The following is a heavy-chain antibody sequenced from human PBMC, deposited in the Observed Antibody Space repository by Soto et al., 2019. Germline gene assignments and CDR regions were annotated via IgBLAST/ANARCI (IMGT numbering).Heavy chain of an antibody. Sequence: QLQLQESGPGLVKPSETLSLTCTVSGGSISSSSYYWGWIRQPPGKGLEWIGSIYYSGSTYYNPSLKTRVTIAVDTSKNQLSLKLSSVTVADTAVYYCAFQYSSSTVSAFDIWGQGTMVTVSS. CDR3: AFQYSSSTVSAFDI. CDR1: GGSISSSSYY. V-gene: IGHV4-39*01. CDR2: IYYSGST. J-gene: IGHJ3*02. D-gene: IGHD6-6*01.